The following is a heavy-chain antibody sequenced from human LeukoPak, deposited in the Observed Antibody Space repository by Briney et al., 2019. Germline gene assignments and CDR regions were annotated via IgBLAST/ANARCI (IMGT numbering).Heavy chain of an antibody. CDR2: MYYTGTT. CDR3: ARDAGTYYYDSSGYNYYYYYYMDV. V-gene: IGHV4-39*07. Sequence: SETLSLTCIVSGGSISSSSYYWGWIRQPPGKGLEWIGTMYYTGTTYYNPSLTSRVTISVDTSQTQFSLKLSSVTAADTAVYYCARDAGTYYYDSSGYNYYYYYYMDVWGKGTTVTISS. CDR1: GGSISSSSYY. D-gene: IGHD3-22*01. J-gene: IGHJ6*03.